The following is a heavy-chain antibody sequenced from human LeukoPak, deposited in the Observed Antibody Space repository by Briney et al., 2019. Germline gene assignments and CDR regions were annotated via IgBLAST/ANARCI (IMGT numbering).Heavy chain of an antibody. CDR2: INSDGRSI. V-gene: IGHV3-74*01. CDR3: ARKPVAATRDYFDY. J-gene: IGHJ4*02. CDR1: GFTFSSYW. D-gene: IGHD2-15*01. Sequence: PGGSLRLSCAASGFTFSSYWMHWVRQAPGKGLVWVSRINSDGRSISYADSVKGRFTISRDNAKNTLYLQMNSLRAEDTAVYYCARKPVAATRDYFDYWGQGTLVTVSS.